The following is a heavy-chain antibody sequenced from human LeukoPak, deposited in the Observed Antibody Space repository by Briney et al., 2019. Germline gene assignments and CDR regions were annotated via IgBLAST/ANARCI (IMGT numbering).Heavy chain of an antibody. D-gene: IGHD1-26*01. CDR1: GFSFSDYY. CDR3: VRDQDEDRGSTTFDR. CDR2: ISNSGSTI. V-gene: IGHV3-11*01. Sequence: PGGSLRLSCAASGFSFSDYYMSWVRQAPGKGLEWISYISNSGSTIYYADSVKGRFTIFRDNAKNSLYLQMNSLRAGDTAIYYCVRDQDEDRGSTTFDRRGQGTLVTVSS. J-gene: IGHJ4*02.